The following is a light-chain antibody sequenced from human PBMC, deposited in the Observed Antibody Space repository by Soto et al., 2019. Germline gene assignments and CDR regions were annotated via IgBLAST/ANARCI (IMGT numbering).Light chain of an antibody. CDR3: AAWDDSLSVV. J-gene: IGLJ2*01. CDR2: RNN. Sequence: HSVLTQPPSASGTPGQRVTITCSGSSSNIGRNYVYWYQQLPGTAPKLLFYRNNQRPSGVSDRFSGSKSGTSASLAISGLRSEDEADYYCAAWDDSLSVVFGGGTKLTVL. CDR1: SSNIGRNY. V-gene: IGLV1-47*01.